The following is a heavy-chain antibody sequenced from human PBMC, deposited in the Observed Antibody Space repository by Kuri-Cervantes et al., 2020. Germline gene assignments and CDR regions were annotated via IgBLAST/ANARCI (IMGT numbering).Heavy chain of an antibody. Sequence: GGSLRLSCKASGYTFTSYGISWVRQAPGQGLEWMGWISAYNGNTNYAQKLQGRVTMTTDTSTSTAYMELRSLRSDDTAVYYCARVAYDILRGWFDPWGQGTLVTVSS. CDR3: ARVAYDILRGWFDP. V-gene: IGHV1-18*01. CDR2: ISAYNGNT. D-gene: IGHD3-9*01. CDR1: GYTFTSYG. J-gene: IGHJ5*02.